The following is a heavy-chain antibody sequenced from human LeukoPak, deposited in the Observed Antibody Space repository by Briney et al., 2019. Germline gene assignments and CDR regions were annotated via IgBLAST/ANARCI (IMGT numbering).Heavy chain of an antibody. CDR3: TSGGSSIDY. Sequence: GGSLRLSCAASGFTFTNAWMSWVRQAPGKGLEWVGRINSKTDGGTTDYAAPVKGRFTISRDDSKNTLYLQMNSLKTEDTAVYYCTSGGSSIDYWGQGTLVTVSS. J-gene: IGHJ4*02. V-gene: IGHV3-15*01. CDR1: GFTFTNAW. D-gene: IGHD6-6*01. CDR2: INSKTDGGTT.